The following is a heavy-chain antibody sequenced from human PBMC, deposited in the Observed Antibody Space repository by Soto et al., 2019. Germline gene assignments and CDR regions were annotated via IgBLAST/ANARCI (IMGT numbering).Heavy chain of an antibody. CDR3: AKDYHDFWSGYYSFGY. CDR1: GFTFYSYS. Sequence: PGGSLKLSCATPGFTFYSYSMRWVPPAPGGGLEWVSAISGSGGSTYYADSVKGRFTISRDNSKNTLYLQMNSLRAEDTAVYYCAKDYHDFWSGYYSFGYWGQGTLVTVSS. J-gene: IGHJ4*02. CDR2: ISGSGGST. D-gene: IGHD3-3*01. V-gene: IGHV3-23*01.